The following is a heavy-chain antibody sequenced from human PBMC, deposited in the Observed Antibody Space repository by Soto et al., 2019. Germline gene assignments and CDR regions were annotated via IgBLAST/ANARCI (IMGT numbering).Heavy chain of an antibody. J-gene: IGHJ4*02. CDR1: GGSISSGGYY. V-gene: IGHV4-31*03. Sequence: PSETLSLTCTVSGGSISSGGYYWSWIRQHPGKGLEWIGYIYYSGSTYYNPSLKSRVTISVDTSKNQFSLKLSSVTAADTAVYYCARDGGYSNYGGQVWGYFDYWGQGTLVTVSS. CDR3: ARDGGYSNYGGQVWGYFDY. CDR2: IYYSGST. D-gene: IGHD4-4*01.